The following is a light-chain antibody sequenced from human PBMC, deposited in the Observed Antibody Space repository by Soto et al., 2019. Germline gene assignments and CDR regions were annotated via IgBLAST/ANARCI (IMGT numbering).Light chain of an antibody. CDR3: LQDHNYPLT. J-gene: IGKJ4*01. V-gene: IGKV1-6*02. CDR1: QGIGND. Sequence: AIQMAQSPSSLSASVGDRVTITCRASQGIGNDVGWYQQKPGKAPKLLLYAATTLQSGVPSRFSRTRSGTDFTLTISSLQPEDFATYYCLQDHNYPLTFGGGTKVEIK. CDR2: AAT.